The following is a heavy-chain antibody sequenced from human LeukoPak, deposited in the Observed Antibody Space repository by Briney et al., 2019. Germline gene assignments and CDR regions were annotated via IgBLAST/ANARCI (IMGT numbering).Heavy chain of an antibody. J-gene: IGHJ6*03. D-gene: IGHD1/OR15-1a*01. CDR3: ARLGKTYYMDV. Sequence: SETLSLTCTVSGDSISNYYWTWIRQTPGKGLEWIGNLYHSGAADYNPCLKTRVTTSVDTSKDQFSLSLRSSTAADTAVYFCARLGKTYYMDVWGTGTTVTVSS. CDR1: GDSISNYY. CDR2: LYHSGAA. V-gene: IGHV4-59*08.